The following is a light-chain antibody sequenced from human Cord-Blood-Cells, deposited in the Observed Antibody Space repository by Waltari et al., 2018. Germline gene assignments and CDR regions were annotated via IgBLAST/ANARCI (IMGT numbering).Light chain of an antibody. Sequence: IVMTQSPDSLSVSLDESATINCKSSQRVLYSSNHMKNVAWYQQKPRQPPKLRIYWALTRESGVPARFRGRGSGTDFNLTSRSLQAEDVAVYYCQQYYSPPPFGQGTKVAI. J-gene: IGKJ1*01. CDR1: QRVLYSSNHMKN. CDR2: WAL. V-gene: IGKV4-1*01. CDR3: QQYYSPPP.